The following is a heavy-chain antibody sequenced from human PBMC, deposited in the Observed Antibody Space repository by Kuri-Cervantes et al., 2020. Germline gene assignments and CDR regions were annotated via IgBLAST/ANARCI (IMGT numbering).Heavy chain of an antibody. D-gene: IGHD3-22*01. CDR1: GITSSNAW. CDR3: TTDWYDSSGSMDY. J-gene: IGHJ4*02. V-gene: IGHV3-15*01. Sequence: GESLKITCAASGITSSNAWMSWVRQAPGKGMEWVGRIKSKTDGGTTDYAAHVKGRITISRDDSKNTLYLKMNSLKTEDTAVYYCTTDWYDSSGSMDYWGQGTLVTVSS. CDR2: IKSKTDGGTT.